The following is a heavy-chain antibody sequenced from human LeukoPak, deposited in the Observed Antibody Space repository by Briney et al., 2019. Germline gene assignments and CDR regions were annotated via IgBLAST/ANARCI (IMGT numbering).Heavy chain of an antibody. CDR1: GFTFSSYG. V-gene: IGHV3-30*02. J-gene: IGHJ6*03. Sequence: GGSLRLSCGASGFTFSSYGMHWVRQAPGKGLEWVTFIRYDGSNKYYADSVKGRFTISRDNAKNTLYLQMNSLRAEDTAVYYCAKAEAYYYYMDVWGKGTTVTVSS. CDR3: AKAEAYYYYMDV. CDR2: IRYDGSNK.